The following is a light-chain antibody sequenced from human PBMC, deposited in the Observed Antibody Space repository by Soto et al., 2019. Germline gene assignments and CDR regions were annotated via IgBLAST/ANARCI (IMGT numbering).Light chain of an antibody. Sequence: QSVLTQPPSASGPPGQRVTISCSGSSSNIGSNYVYWYQQLPGTAPKLLIYRNNQRPSGVPDRFSGSKSGTSASLAISGLRSEDEADYYCAAWDDSLSAYVVFGVGTKLTVL. CDR1: SSNIGSNY. J-gene: IGLJ2*01. V-gene: IGLV1-47*01. CDR2: RNN. CDR3: AAWDDSLSAYVV.